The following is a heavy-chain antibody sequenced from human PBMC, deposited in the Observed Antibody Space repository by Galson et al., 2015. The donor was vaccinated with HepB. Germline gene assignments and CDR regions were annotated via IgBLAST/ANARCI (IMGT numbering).Heavy chain of an antibody. CDR1: GFTFSNAW. J-gene: IGHJ6*03. CDR3: TTAYYDFWSGYYTIYYYYYKDV. Sequence: SLRLSCAASGFTFSNAWMNWVRQAPGKGLEWVGRIKSKTDGGTTDYAAPVKGRFTISRDDSKNTLYLQMNSLKTEDTAVYYCTTAYYDFWSGYYTIYYYYYKDVWGKGTTVTVSS. CDR2: IKSKTDGGTT. V-gene: IGHV3-15*07. D-gene: IGHD3-3*01.